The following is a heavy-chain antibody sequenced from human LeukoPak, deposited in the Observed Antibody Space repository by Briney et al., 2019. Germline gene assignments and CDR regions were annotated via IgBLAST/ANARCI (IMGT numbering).Heavy chain of an antibody. D-gene: IGHD3-3*01. J-gene: IGHJ4*02. CDR1: GYSISSGYY. Sequence: SETLSLTCTVSGYSISSGYYWGWIRQPPGNGLEWIGEINHSGSTNYNPSLKSRVTISLDTSKSQFSLKVRYVTAADTAVYYCARGLNDSWTGENYWGQGTLVTVSS. V-gene: IGHV4-38-2*02. CDR3: ARGLNDSWTGENY. CDR2: INHSGST.